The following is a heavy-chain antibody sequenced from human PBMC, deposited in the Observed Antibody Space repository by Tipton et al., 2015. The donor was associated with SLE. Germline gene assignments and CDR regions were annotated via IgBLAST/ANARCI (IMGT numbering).Heavy chain of an antibody. Sequence: TLSLTCTVSGGSISSSSYYWGWIRQPPGKGLEWIGSIYYSGSTYYNPSLKSRVTISVDTSKNQFSLKLSSVTAADTAVYYCARGRPLYYDSSGYYLDYWGQGTLVTVSA. J-gene: IGHJ4*02. CDR3: ARGRPLYYDSSGYYLDY. CDR2: IYYSGST. CDR1: GGSISSSSYY. V-gene: IGHV4-39*07. D-gene: IGHD3-22*01.